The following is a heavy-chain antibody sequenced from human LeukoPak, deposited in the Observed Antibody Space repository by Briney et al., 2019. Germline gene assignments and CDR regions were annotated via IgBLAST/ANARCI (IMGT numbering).Heavy chain of an antibody. J-gene: IGHJ6*02. D-gene: IGHD6-13*01. CDR1: GGSFSGYY. CDR3: ARDRIAAAGPVLIDYGMDV. CDR2: INHSGST. Sequence: SETLSPTCAVYGGSFSGYYWSWIRQPPGKGLEWIGEINHSGSTNYNPSLKSRVTISVDTSKNQFSLKLSSVTAADTAVYYCARDRIAAAGPVLIDYGMDVWGQGTTVTVSS. V-gene: IGHV4-34*01.